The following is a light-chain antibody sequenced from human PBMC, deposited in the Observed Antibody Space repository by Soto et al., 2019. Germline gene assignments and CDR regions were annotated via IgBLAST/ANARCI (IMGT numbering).Light chain of an antibody. CDR3: QQLSRYPLT. J-gene: IGKJ4*01. CDR1: QTISSW. CDR2: KAS. V-gene: IGKV1-5*03. Sequence: DIQMTQSPSTLSGSVGDRFTITCRASQTISSWLAWYQQKPGKXPKXXIYKASTLKSGVPSRFRGSGSETELSITIRALKPEDFETYYCQQLSRYPLTFGGGTKVDIK.